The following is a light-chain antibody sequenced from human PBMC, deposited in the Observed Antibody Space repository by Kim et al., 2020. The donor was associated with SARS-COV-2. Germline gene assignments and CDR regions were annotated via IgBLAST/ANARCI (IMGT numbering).Light chain of an antibody. J-gene: IGLJ3*02. V-gene: IGLV4-69*01. Sequence: ASVKLTCTLSSGHRRYAIAWPQQQPEKGPRYLMKLNSDGSHSKGDGIPDRFSGSSSGAERYLTISSLQSEDEADYYCQTWGTGIRVFGGGTQLTVL. CDR3: QTWGTGIRV. CDR1: SGHRRYA. CDR2: LNSDGSH.